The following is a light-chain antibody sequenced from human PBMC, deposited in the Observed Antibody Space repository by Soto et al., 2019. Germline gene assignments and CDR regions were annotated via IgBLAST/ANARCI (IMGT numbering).Light chain of an antibody. CDR3: QQYGSSGT. Sequence: EIVLTQSPGTLSLSPGERATLSCRASQSISSSYLAWYQQKPGQAPKFLIYGVSSRATGIPDRFSGSGSGTDFTLTISRLEPEDFAVYYCQQYGSSGTFGQGTKVDIK. V-gene: IGKV3-20*01. CDR2: GVS. CDR1: QSISSSY. J-gene: IGKJ1*01.